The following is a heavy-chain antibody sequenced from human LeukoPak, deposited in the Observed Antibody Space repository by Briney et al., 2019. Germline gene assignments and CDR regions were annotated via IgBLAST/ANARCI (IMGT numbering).Heavy chain of an antibody. V-gene: IGHV1-24*01. Sequence: ASVKVSCKVSGYTLTDLSMHWVRQAPGKGLEWMGTFDPEDDETIYAQKFQGRVTMTEDTSTDTAYMELSSLRSEDTAVYYCARDRSGSRWRWFDPWGQGTLVTVSS. J-gene: IGHJ5*02. CDR2: FDPEDDET. D-gene: IGHD6-13*01. CDR1: GYTLTDLS. CDR3: ARDRSGSRWRWFDP.